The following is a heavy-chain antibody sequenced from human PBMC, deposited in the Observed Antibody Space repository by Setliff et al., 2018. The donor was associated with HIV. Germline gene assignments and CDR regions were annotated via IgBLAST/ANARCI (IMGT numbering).Heavy chain of an antibody. V-gene: IGHV1-2*02. CDR2: IMPNSGDT. CDR3: ATLDY. Sequence: ASVKVSCKASGYTLTDYYMHWVRQVPGRGLEWMGWIMPNSGDTNYAQKFQGRVTMTTDTSISTAYMELSRLRSDDTAVYYCATLDYWGQGTLVTVSS. J-gene: IGHJ4*02. CDR1: GYTLTDYY.